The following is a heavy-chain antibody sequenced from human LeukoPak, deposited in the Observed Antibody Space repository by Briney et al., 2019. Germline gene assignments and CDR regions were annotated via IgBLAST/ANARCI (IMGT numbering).Heavy chain of an antibody. J-gene: IGHJ6*02. V-gene: IGHV1-18*01. CDR3: ASGPRDGYNFYYYYGMDV. CDR1: GYTFTSYG. Sequence: ASVKVSCKASGYTFTSYGISWVRQAPGQGLEWMGWISAYNGNTNYAQKLQGRVTMTTDTSTSTAYMELRSLRSDDTAVYYCASGPRDGYNFYYYYGMDVWGQGTTVTVSS. D-gene: IGHD5-24*01. CDR2: ISAYNGNT.